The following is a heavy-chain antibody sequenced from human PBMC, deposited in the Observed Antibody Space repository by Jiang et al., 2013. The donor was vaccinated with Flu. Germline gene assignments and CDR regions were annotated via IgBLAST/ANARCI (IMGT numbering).Heavy chain of an antibody. CDR2: IYYSGST. CDR1: GGSISSGSYY. D-gene: IGHD3-22*01. J-gene: IGHJ4*02. CDR3: ARTSYYYDSGGYLCYFDY. Sequence: GLVKPSQTLSLTCTVSGGSISSGSYYWSWIRQPAGKGLEWIGRIYYSGSTNYNPSLKSRVTISVDTSKNQFSLKLSSVTAADTAVYYCARTSYYYDSGGYLCYFDYWGQGTLVTVSS. V-gene: IGHV4-61*02.